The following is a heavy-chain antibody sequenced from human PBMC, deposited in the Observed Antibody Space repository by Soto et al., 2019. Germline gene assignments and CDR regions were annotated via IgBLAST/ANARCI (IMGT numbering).Heavy chain of an antibody. CDR2: INSRGSTI. J-gene: IGHJ6*02. Sequence: QVQLVESGGGLVQPGGSLRLSCAASGFRFSDYYMTWIRQAPGKGLEWVSYINSRGSTIYQADSVRGRFTVSRDNAKNSLYLQMNSLRVEDTAVYFCARARPDIVMVVGETPGYYGMDVWGQGTTVTVSS. CDR3: ARARPDIVMVVGETPGYYGMDV. V-gene: IGHV3-11*01. D-gene: IGHD2-15*01. CDR1: GFRFSDYY.